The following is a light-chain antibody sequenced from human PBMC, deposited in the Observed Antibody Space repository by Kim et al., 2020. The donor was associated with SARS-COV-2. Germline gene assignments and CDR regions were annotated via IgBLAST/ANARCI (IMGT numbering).Light chain of an antibody. V-gene: IGLV2-14*01. J-gene: IGLJ3*02. CDR3: GSYTSSNTWV. CDR1: SSDVGGYNY. CDR2: DVS. Sequence: QSALTQPASVSESPGQSITISCTGSSSDVGGYNYVSWHQQHPGKAPKFMIYDVSKRPSGVSNRFSGSKSGNTVSLTISGLQAEDESDYYCGSYTSSNTWVFGGGTKLTVL.